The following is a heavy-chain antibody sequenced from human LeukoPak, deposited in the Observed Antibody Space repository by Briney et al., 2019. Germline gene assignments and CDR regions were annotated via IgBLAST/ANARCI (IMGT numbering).Heavy chain of an antibody. Sequence: GGSLRLSCAASGFTFSSYWMHWVRQAPGKGLVWVSRINSDGSSTYYADSVKGRFTISRDNARNTLYLQMNSLRAEDTAVYYCARETKSSSWYYFDYWGQGTLVTGSS. J-gene: IGHJ4*02. CDR1: GFTFSSYW. D-gene: IGHD6-13*01. V-gene: IGHV3-74*01. CDR2: INSDGSST. CDR3: ARETKSSSWYYFDY.